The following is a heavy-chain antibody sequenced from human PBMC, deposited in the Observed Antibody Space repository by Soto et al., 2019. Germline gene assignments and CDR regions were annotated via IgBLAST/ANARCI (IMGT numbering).Heavy chain of an antibody. D-gene: IGHD6-19*01. J-gene: IGHJ4*02. CDR2: IYYSGST. CDR3: ASYSSDWYDVNY. Sequence: QVQLQESGPGLVKPSETLSLTCTVSGGSVSSGTYYWSWIRQPPGKGLEWIGYIYYSGSTNYNPSLKSRVTISVYTSKNQFSLKLSSVTAADTAVYYCASYSSDWYDVNYWGQGALVTVSS. V-gene: IGHV4-61*01. CDR1: GGSVSSGTYY.